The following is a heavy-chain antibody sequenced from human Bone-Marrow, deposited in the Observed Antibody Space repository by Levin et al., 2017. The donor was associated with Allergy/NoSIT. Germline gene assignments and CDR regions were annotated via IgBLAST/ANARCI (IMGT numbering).Heavy chain of an antibody. J-gene: IGHJ4*02. CDR2: VYNSGSA. V-gene: IGHV4-61*01. Sequence: SETLSLTCNVSGDSVSSGSYSWNWIRQPPGKGLEWIGYVYNSGSAYYNPSLKSRVTISVDTSKNQFSLRLTSVTAADTAVYYCARDEMTTIDLWGQGTLVTVSS. CDR1: GDSVSSGSYS. CDR3: ARDEMTTIDL. D-gene: IGHD5-24*01.